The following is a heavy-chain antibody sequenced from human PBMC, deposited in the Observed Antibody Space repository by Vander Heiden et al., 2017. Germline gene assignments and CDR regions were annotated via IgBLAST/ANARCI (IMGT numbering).Heavy chain of an antibody. D-gene: IGHD3-3*02. Sequence: EVQLAESGGGLVQPGGSLRPSCAASGFTFSNYWMHWVRQGPGKGLVWVSRIDSDGSSTSYADSVKGRFTISRDNAKNRVYLQMNSLSAEDTAVYYCVRDSPPFTPWGQGTLVTVSS. CDR2: IDSDGSST. CDR1: GFTFSNYW. CDR3: VRDSPPFTP. V-gene: IGHV3-74*01. J-gene: IGHJ5*02.